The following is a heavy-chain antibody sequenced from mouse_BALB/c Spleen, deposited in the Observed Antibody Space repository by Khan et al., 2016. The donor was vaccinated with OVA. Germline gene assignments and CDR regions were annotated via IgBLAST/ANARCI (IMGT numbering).Heavy chain of an antibody. CDR3: ARAGYGGFAY. D-gene: IGHD3-2*02. Sequence: QVQLQQPGPDLVKPGASVKMSCKASGYTFTDFLISWVKQRPGQGLEWIGEIYPGSGYTYYNEKFRGKAILTSDKSSNTAYMQLNSLTSEDSAVYFCARAGYGGFAYGGQGALVTVSA. CDR1: GYTFTDFL. V-gene: IGHV1-77*01. J-gene: IGHJ3*01. CDR2: IYPGSGYT.